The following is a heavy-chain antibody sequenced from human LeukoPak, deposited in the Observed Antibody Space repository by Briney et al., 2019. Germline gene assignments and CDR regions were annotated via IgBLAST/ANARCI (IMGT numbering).Heavy chain of an antibody. CDR1: GFTFDDYG. CDR2: INWNGGST. D-gene: IGHD3-22*01. CDR3: ARVGESINYYDRGDAFDI. Sequence: GGSLRLSCAASGFTFDDYGMSWVRQAPGKGLEWVSGINWNGGSTGYADSVKGRFTISRDNAKNSLYLQMNSLRAEDTALYYCARVGESINYYDRGDAFDIWGQGTMVTVSS. V-gene: IGHV3-20*04. J-gene: IGHJ3*02.